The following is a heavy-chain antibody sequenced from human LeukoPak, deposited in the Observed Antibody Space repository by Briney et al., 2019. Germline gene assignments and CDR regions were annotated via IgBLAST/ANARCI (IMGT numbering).Heavy chain of an antibody. CDR1: GFTFSSSA. CDR2: ISNNGGYT. Sequence: GGSLRLSCAASGFTFSSSAMSWVRQAPGKGLEWVSAISNNGGYTYYADSVKGRFTISRDNSKNTLYLQMNSLRAEDTAVYYCARDCSSTSCSPGYYYYGMDVWGQGTTVTVSS. J-gene: IGHJ6*02. CDR3: ARDCSSTSCSPGYYYYGMDV. V-gene: IGHV3-23*01. D-gene: IGHD2-2*01.